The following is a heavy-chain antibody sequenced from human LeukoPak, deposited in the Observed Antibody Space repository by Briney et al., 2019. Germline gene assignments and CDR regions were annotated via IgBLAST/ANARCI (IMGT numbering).Heavy chain of an antibody. CDR3: ARVIAALPGYYYGMDV. CDR1: GGTFSIYA. CDR2: IIPIFGTA. D-gene: IGHD6-6*01. Sequence: SVTVSFTASGGTFSIYAISWVRQAPGQGLEWMGGIIPIFGTANYAQKFQGRVTITADESTSTAYMELSSLRSEDTAVYYCARVIAALPGYYYGMDVWGQGTTVAVSS. V-gene: IGHV1-69*13. J-gene: IGHJ6*02.